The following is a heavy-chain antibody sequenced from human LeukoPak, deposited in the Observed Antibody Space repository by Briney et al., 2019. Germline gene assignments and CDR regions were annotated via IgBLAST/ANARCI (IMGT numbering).Heavy chain of an antibody. D-gene: IGHD1-7*01. CDR3: ARHRQAGTSHAIDS. Sequence: SQTLSLTCALSGDSVSSNTAAWNWIRQSPSRGLEWLGRTYYKSKWYNDYAVSVKSRITINPDTPKNQFSLQLNSVTPEDTAVYYCARHRQAGTSHAIDSWGQGILVTVSS. V-gene: IGHV6-1*01. J-gene: IGHJ4*02. CDR2: TYYKSKWYN. CDR1: GDSVSSNTAA.